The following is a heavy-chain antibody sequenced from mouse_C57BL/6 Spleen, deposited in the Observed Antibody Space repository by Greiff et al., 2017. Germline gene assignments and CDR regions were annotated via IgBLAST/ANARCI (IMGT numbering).Heavy chain of an antibody. CDR3: ARHQNYYGSSYDYYAMDY. J-gene: IGHJ4*01. Sequence: EVKLMESGGGLVQPGGSLKLSCAASGFTFSDYGMAWVRQAPRKGPEWVAFISNLAYSIYYADTVTGRFTISRENAKNTLYLEMSSLRSEDTAMYYCARHQNYYGSSYDYYAMDYWGQGTSVTVSS. D-gene: IGHD1-1*01. CDR1: GFTFSDYG. V-gene: IGHV5-15*01. CDR2: ISNLAYSI.